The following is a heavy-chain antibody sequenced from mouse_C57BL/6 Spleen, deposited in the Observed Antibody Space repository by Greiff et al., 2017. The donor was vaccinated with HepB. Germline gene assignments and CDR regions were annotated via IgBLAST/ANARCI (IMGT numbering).Heavy chain of an antibody. CDR3: AKHSAPNYGNYDAMDY. V-gene: IGHV2-9*01. Sequence: VKLMESGPGLVAPSQSLSITCTVSGFSLTSYGVDWVRQPPGKGLEWLGVIWGGGSTNYNSALMSRLSISKDNSKSQVFLKMNSLQTDDTAMYYWAKHSAPNYGNYDAMDYWGQGTSVTVSS. CDR1: GFSLTSYG. J-gene: IGHJ4*01. CDR2: IWGGGST. D-gene: IGHD2-1*01.